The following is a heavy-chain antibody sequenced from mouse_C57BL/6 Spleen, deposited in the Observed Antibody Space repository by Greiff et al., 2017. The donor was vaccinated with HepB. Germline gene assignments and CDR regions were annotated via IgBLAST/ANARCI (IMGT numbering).Heavy chain of an antibody. CDR3: ARLIYYGNYGWYFDV. CDR1: GYSITSGYY. D-gene: IGHD2-1*01. V-gene: IGHV3-6*01. CDR2: ISYDGSN. Sequence: VQLQQSGPGLVKPSQSLSLTCSVTGYSITSGYYWNWIRQFPGNKLEWMGYISYDGSNNYNPSLKNRISITRDTSKNQFFLKLNSVTTEDTATYYCARLIYYGNYGWYFDVWGTGTTVTVSS. J-gene: IGHJ1*03.